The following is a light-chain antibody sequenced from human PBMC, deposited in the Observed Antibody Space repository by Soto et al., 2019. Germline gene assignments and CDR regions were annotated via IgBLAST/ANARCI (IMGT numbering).Light chain of an antibody. J-gene: IGLJ2*01. Sequence: QPVLTQSPSASASLGSSVKLTCSLSSGHSNYTIAWHQQQPEKAPRYLMKLESGGSYNKGSGIPDRFSGSSSGAERYLTISSLQFEDEADYYCETWGSGTVIFGGGTKLTVL. V-gene: IGLV4-60*02. CDR3: ETWGSGTVI. CDR2: LESGGSY. CDR1: SGHSNYT.